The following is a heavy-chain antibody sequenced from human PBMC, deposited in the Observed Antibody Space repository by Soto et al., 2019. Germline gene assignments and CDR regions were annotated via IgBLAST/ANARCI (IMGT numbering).Heavy chain of an antibody. CDR1: GFTFSSYA. CDR3: AKFHDFWSGYPSRDYFDY. D-gene: IGHD3-3*01. J-gene: IGHJ4*02. CDR2: ISGSGVST. V-gene: IGHV3-23*01. Sequence: PGGSLRLSCAASGFTFSSYAMSWVRQAPGKGLEWVSAISGSGVSTHYADSVKGRFTISRDNSKHTMYVQMNSLRAEDTAVYYCAKFHDFWSGYPSRDYFDYWGQGTLVTVS.